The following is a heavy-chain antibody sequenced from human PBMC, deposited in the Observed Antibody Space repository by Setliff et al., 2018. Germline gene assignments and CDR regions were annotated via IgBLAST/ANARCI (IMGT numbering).Heavy chain of an antibody. V-gene: IGHV4-34*01. CDR2: INHSGST. CDR3: ARRGDINGYYYHEDAFDI. J-gene: IGHJ3*02. CDR1: GGSFSGYY. D-gene: IGHD3-22*01. Sequence: PSETLSLTCAVYGGSFSGYYWNRMRQPPGKGLEWIGEINHSGSTNYNPSLKSRVTTSVDTSKNQFSLNLTSVTAADTAVYYCARRGDINGYYYHEDAFDIWGQGTMVTVSS.